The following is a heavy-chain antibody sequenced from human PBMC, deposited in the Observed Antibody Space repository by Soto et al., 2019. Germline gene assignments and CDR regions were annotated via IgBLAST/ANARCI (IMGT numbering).Heavy chain of an antibody. D-gene: IGHD3-9*01. Sequence: PGGSLRLSCAPSGFTFSSYEMNWVRQAPGKGLEWVSYISVSGTMRFYADAVKGRFTISRDNTKKILYLQMNSLRAEDTALYYCATAGLTGTVWGQGITVTVSS. CDR3: ATAGLTGTV. V-gene: IGHV3-48*03. J-gene: IGHJ6*02. CDR2: ISVSGTMR. CDR1: GFTFSSYE.